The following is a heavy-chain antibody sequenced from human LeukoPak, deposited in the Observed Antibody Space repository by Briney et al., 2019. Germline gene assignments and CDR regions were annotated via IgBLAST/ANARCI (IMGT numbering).Heavy chain of an antibody. V-gene: IGHV4-34*01. Sequence: SETLSLSCAVYGGSFSGYYWSWIRQPPGKGLEWIGEINHSGSTNYNPSLKSRVTISVDTSKNQFSPKLSSVTAADTAVYYCASTQKYCSSTSCHYSWGQGTLVTVSS. J-gene: IGHJ4*02. D-gene: IGHD2-2*01. CDR2: INHSGST. CDR3: ASTQKYCSSTSCHYS. CDR1: GGSFSGYY.